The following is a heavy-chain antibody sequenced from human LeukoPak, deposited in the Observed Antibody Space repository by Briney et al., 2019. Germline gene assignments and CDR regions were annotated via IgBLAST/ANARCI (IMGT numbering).Heavy chain of an antibody. Sequence: SETLSLTCAVSGYSISSGYYWGWIRQPPGKGLEWIGSIYHSGSTYYNPSLKSRVTISVDTSKNQFSLKLSSVTTADTAVYYCARLGYCSSTSCYTTAFDIWGQGTMVTVSS. V-gene: IGHV4-38-2*01. D-gene: IGHD2-2*02. J-gene: IGHJ3*02. CDR2: IYHSGST. CDR1: GYSISSGYY. CDR3: ARLGYCSSTSCYTTAFDI.